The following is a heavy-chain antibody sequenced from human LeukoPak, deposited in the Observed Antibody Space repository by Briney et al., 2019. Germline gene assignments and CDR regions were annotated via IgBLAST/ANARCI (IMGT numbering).Heavy chain of an antibody. V-gene: IGHV3-7*04. CDR2: INQYGTEK. J-gene: IGHJ4*02. CDR1: GFTFSSYW. Sequence: GSLRLSCAVSGFTFSSYWMSWVRQAPGKGLEWVAKINQYGTEKYYVDSVKGRFTISRDNAKNSLYLQMNSLRAEDTAVYYCAREVREVPHWGQGTLVTVSS. CDR3: AREVREVPH. D-gene: IGHD2-2*01.